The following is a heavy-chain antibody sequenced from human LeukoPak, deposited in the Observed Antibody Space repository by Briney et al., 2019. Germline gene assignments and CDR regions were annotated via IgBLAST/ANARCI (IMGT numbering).Heavy chain of an antibody. Sequence: SETLSLTCAVHGGSFSGYYWSWIRQPPGKGLEWIGEINHSGSTNYNPSLKSRVTISVDTSKNQFSLKLSSVTAADTAVYYCAGGNYYYGMDVWGKGTTVTVSS. V-gene: IGHV4-34*01. CDR1: GGSFSGYY. CDR3: AGGNYYYGMDV. J-gene: IGHJ6*04. CDR2: INHSGST. D-gene: IGHD2-15*01.